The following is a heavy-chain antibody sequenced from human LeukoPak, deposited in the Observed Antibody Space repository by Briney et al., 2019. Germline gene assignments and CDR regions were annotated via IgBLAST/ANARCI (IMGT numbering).Heavy chain of an antibody. J-gene: IGHJ4*02. V-gene: IGHV3-7*01. D-gene: IGHD6-19*01. CDR1: GVTFSSSW. Sequence: PGGSLRLSCAASGVTFSSSWMSWVRQPPGKGLEWVATIKQDGSEKYYVDSVKGRFTISRDNAKNSLYLQMNSLRAEDTAVYFCARDSYSSGVDYWGQGTLVTVSS. CDR2: IKQDGSEK. CDR3: ARDSYSSGVDY.